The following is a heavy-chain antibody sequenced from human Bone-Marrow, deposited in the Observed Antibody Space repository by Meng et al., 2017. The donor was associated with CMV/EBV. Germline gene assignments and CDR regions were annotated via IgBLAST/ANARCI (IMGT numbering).Heavy chain of an antibody. CDR1: GFTFSSYE. Sequence: GGSLRLSCAASGFTFSSYEMNWVRQAPGKGLEWVSYISSSGSTIYFADSVKGRFTISRDNAKSSLYLQMNSLRAEDTAVYYCARDGWSPGGFDVWGQGTTVTVSS. CDR2: ISSSGSTI. CDR3: ARDGWSPGGFDV. J-gene: IGHJ6*02. D-gene: IGHD3-3*01. V-gene: IGHV3-48*03.